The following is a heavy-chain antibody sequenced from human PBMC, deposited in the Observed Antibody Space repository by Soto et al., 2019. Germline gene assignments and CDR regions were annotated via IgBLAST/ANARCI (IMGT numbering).Heavy chain of an antibody. Sequence: QITLKESGPTLVKPTQTLTLTCTFSGFSLSTSGVGVGWIRHPPGKALEWLVLLYWDDDKSYSPFLKSRLTITKETSKNQVVLTMTNMDPVDTATYYCAHSGYDILTGYYTVYFDYWGQGTLVTVSS. V-gene: IGHV2-5*02. D-gene: IGHD3-9*01. CDR3: AHSGYDILTGYYTVYFDY. J-gene: IGHJ4*02. CDR2: LYWDDDK. CDR1: GFSLSTSGVG.